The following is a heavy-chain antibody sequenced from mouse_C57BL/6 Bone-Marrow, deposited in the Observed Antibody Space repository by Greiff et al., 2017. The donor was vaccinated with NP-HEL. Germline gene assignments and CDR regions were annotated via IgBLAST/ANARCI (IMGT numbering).Heavy chain of an antibody. CDR1: GYTFTSYW. J-gene: IGHJ2*01. CDR2: IDPSDSYT. D-gene: IGHD2-4*01. CDR3: AREGGYDYDGGLYFDY. V-gene: IGHV1-69*01. Sequence: QVQLQQPGAELVMPGASVKLSCKASGYTFTSYWMHWVKQRPGQGLEWIGEIDPSDSYTNYNQKFKGKSTLTVDKSSSTAYMQLSSLTSEDSAVYYGAREGGYDYDGGLYFDYWGQGTTLTVSS.